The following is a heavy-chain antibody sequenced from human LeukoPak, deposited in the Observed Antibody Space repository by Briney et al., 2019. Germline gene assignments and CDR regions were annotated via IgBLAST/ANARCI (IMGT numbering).Heavy chain of an antibody. CDR3: ARHRERDYYGSGTYGSPFDY. Sequence: SETLSLTCTVSGGSISYYYWNWIRQPPGKGLEWIGYMNDSGSTNYNPSLKSRVTISVDKSKSQFSLKLSSVTAADTAVYYCARHRERDYYGSGTYGSPFDYWGQGTLVTVSS. CDR2: MNDSGST. D-gene: IGHD3-10*01. CDR1: GGSISYYY. J-gene: IGHJ4*02. V-gene: IGHV4-59*08.